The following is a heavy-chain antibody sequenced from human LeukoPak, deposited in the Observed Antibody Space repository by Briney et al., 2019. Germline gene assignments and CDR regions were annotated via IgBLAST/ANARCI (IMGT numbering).Heavy chain of an antibody. CDR1: GFSFSCYV. J-gene: IGHJ4*02. CDR2: ISGSGTST. Sequence: GGSLRLSCAASGFSFSCYVMSWVRQAPGKGLEWVSGISGSGTSTYHADSVKGRLTISRDNSKNTLYLQMNSLRAGDAALYFCARGRAVDQAFDFWGQGTLVTVPS. V-gene: IGHV3-23*01. D-gene: IGHD4-23*01. CDR3: ARGRAVDQAFDF.